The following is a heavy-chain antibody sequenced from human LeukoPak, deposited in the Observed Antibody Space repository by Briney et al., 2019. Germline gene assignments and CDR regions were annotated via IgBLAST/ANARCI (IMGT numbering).Heavy chain of an antibody. D-gene: IGHD4-17*01. V-gene: IGHV3-7*01. Sequence: GGSLRLSCAASGSTFSSYWMSWVRQAPGKGLEWVANIKQDGSEKYYVDSVKGRFTISRDNAKNSLYLQMNSLRAEDTAVYYCAKLNDYGDFFDYWGQGTLVTVSS. CDR2: IKQDGSEK. J-gene: IGHJ4*02. CDR1: GSTFSSYW. CDR3: AKLNDYGDFFDY.